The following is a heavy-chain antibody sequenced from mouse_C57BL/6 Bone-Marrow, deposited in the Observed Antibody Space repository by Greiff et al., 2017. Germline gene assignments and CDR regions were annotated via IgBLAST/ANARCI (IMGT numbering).Heavy chain of an antibody. D-gene: IGHD1-1*01. Sequence: QVQLQQSGAELVKPGASVKISCKASGYAFSSYWMNWVKQRPGKGLEWIGQIYPGDGDTNSHGKFKGKATLTADKSSSTAYMQLSSLTSEDSAVYFCARNPLYYYGSSQYYFDYWGQGTTLTVSS. J-gene: IGHJ2*01. V-gene: IGHV1-80*01. CDR2: IYPGDGDT. CDR3: ARNPLYYYGSSQYYFDY. CDR1: GYAFSSYW.